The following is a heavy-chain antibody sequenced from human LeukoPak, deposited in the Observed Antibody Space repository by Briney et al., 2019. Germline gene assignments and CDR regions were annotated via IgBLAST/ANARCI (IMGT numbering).Heavy chain of an antibody. CDR3: AKRLGVRGFLRAFDI. J-gene: IGHJ3*02. CDR2: ISSSGSTI. CDR1: GFTFSSYE. Sequence: SGGSLRLSCAASGFTFSSYEMNWVRQAPGKGLEWVSYISSSGSTIYYADSVKGRFTISRDNAENSLYLQMNSLRAEDTAVYYCAKRLGVRGFLRAFDIWGQGTMVTVSS. D-gene: IGHD1-26*01. V-gene: IGHV3-48*03.